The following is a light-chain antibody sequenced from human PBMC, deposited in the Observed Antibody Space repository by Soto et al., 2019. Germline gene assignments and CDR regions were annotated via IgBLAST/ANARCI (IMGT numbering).Light chain of an antibody. J-gene: IGLJ1*01. CDR1: SSDVGGYYY. Sequence: QSALTQPASVSGSPGQSITISCTGTSSDVGGYYYVSWYQHHPGKAPKLIIYQVTSRPSEVSNRFSASKSGNTASLTISALQAEDEALYYCCSYSSSSTFYVFGTGTKLTVL. V-gene: IGLV2-14*01. CDR3: CSYSSSSTFYV. CDR2: QVT.